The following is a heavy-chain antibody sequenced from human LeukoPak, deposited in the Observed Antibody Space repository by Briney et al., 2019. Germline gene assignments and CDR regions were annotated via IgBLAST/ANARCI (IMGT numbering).Heavy chain of an antibody. CDR3: ARSLHDYGYYGDYFDY. CDR2: ISSTGHTK. D-gene: IGHD4-17*01. Sequence: GGSLRLSCVGSGFTFISYSMNWVRQAPGKGLEWISYISSTGHTKYYADSVRGRFTIARDDAENSVYLQMNSLRAEDTAVYYCARSLHDYGYYGDYFDYGGQGTPATVSS. J-gene: IGHJ4*02. CDR1: GFTFISYS. V-gene: IGHV3-48*01.